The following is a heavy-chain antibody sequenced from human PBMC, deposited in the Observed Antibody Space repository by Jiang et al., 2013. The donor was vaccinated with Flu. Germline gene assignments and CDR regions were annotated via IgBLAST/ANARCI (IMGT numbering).Heavy chain of an antibody. D-gene: IGHD5-24*01. Sequence: SDDPRPSPALSLGGSIEGSFLRRNVGVRQTPGRGLEWIGNIYPSGSTNLNPSLRSRVTISVHTSKNEFSLRLNSVTAADTAVYYCARATIHFGMDVWGQGTTVTVSS. V-gene: IGHV4-61*05. CDR3: ARATIHFGMDV. CDR2: IYPSGST. CDR1: GGSIEGSFL. J-gene: IGHJ6*02.